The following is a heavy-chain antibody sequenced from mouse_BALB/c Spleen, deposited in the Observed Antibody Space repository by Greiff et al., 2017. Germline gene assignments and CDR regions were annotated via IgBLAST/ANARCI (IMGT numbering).Heavy chain of an antibody. D-gene: IGHD2-4*01. CDR1: GYAFSSSW. V-gene: IGHV1-82*01. CDR2: IYPGDGDT. Sequence: QVQLKQSGPELVKPGASVKISCKASGYAFSSSWMNWVKQRPGQGLEWIGRIYPGDGDTNYNGKFKGKATLTADKSSSTAYMQLSSLTSVDSAVYFCARGGLRRYFDVWGAGTTVTVSS. J-gene: IGHJ1*01. CDR3: ARGGLRRYFDV.